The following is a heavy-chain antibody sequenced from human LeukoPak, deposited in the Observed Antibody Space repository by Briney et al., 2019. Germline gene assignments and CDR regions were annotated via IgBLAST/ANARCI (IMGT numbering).Heavy chain of an antibody. CDR3: ARGRFGEWDNWFDP. D-gene: IGHD3-10*01. CDR2: INPNSGAT. CDR1: GYTFTGYY. V-gene: IGHV1-2*02. J-gene: IGHJ5*02. Sequence: ASVNVCCKASGYTFTGYYIHWVRQPPGQGLEWMAWINPNSGATNYAQKFQGRVTMTRDTSISTAYMELSRLTSDDTAVYFCARGRFGEWDNWFDPWGRGTHDPVSS.